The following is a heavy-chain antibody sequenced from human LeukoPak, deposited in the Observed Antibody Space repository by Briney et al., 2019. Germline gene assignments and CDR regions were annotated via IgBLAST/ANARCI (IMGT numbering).Heavy chain of an antibody. Sequence: SVTVSFTTSGYTFTSYGISWVRQAPGQGLEWMGGIIPIFGTANYAQKFQGRVTITADESTSTAYMELSSLRSEDTAVYYCARAYGIAVAGTDFWDYWGQGTLVTVSS. CDR2: IIPIFGTA. D-gene: IGHD6-19*01. J-gene: IGHJ4*02. CDR1: GYTFTSYG. CDR3: ARAYGIAVAGTDFWDY. V-gene: IGHV1-69*13.